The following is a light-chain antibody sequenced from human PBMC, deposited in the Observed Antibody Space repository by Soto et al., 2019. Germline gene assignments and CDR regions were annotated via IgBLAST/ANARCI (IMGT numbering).Light chain of an antibody. CDR1: QSVSSSY. Sequence: EIVLTQSPGTLSLSQGERATLSCRASQSVSSSYLAWYQQKPGQATRLLIYGASSRATGIPDRFSGSGSGTDFTLTISRLEPEDFAVYYWQQYGSSLWTFGQGTKVEIK. V-gene: IGKV3-20*01. CDR2: GAS. CDR3: QQYGSSLWT. J-gene: IGKJ1*01.